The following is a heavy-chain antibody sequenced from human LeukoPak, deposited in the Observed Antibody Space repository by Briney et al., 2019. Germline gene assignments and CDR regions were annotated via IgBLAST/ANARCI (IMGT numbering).Heavy chain of an antibody. CDR2: INPNSGGT. Sequence: ASVKVSCKASGYTFTSYYMHWVRQAPGQGLEWMGWINPNSGGTNYAQNFQGRATMTRDTSISTAYMELSSLRSDDTAVYYCARDVLAVAGHCFDFWGQGTLVTVS. J-gene: IGHJ4*02. V-gene: IGHV1-2*02. CDR3: ARDVLAVAGHCFDF. CDR1: GYTFTSYY. D-gene: IGHD6-19*01.